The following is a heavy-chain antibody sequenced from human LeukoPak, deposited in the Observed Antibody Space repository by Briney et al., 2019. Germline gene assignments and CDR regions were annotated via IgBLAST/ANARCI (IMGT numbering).Heavy chain of an antibody. D-gene: IGHD1-26*01. CDR2: IWYDGSNK. CDR1: GFTFSDYG. Sequence: GGSLRLSCAASGFTFSDYGMHWVRQAPGKGLEWVAVIWYDGSNKYYADSVKGRFTISRDNSRNTLYLQMNSLRAEDTAVYYCVRELPPIVQYYFDYWGPGTLVTVSS. V-gene: IGHV3-33*01. CDR3: VRELPPIVQYYFDY. J-gene: IGHJ4*02.